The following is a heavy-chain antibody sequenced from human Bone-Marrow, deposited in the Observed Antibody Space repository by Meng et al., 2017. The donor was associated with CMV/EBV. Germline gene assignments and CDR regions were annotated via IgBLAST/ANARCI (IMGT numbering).Heavy chain of an antibody. CDR2: KKNKRGGR. D-gene: IGHD3-22*01. CDR3: ARDLMRIVVPYATLTDAY. CDR1: Y. J-gene: IGHJ4*02. V-gene: IGHV1-2*02. Sequence: YINRVRQDRGKGIEWMGRKKNKRGGRKKEEEKKGREKMNRETSNRKVYMELNNLRHDDTAVYYCARDLMRIVVPYATLTDAYWGQGTLVTVSS.